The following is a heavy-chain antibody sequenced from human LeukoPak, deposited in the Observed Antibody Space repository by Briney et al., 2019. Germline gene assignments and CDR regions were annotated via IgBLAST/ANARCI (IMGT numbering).Heavy chain of an antibody. D-gene: IGHD2-8*02. Sequence: PGGSLRLSCAASGFPFSSYWMHWVRQVSGKGLVWVARINPRSTVITYADSVRGRFTISRDNAENTVPLQMNSLRGEDTAVYYCVRDLVLVETPGDDFDFWGQGTLVTVSS. V-gene: IGHV3-74*03. CDR1: GFPFSSYW. CDR3: VRDLVLVETPGDDFDF. CDR2: INPRSTVI. J-gene: IGHJ4*02.